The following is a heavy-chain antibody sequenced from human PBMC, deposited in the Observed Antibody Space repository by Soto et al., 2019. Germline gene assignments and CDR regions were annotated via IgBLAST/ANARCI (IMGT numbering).Heavy chain of an antibody. CDR3: ARQVLRYFDY. CDR2: IYYSGST. J-gene: IGHJ4*02. CDR1: GGSISSSSYY. Sequence: SETLSLTCTVSGGSISSSSYYWGWIRQPPGKGLEWIGSIYYSGSTYYNPSLKSRVPISVDTSKNQFSLKLSSVTAADTAVYYCARQVLRYFDYWGQGTLVTVSS. V-gene: IGHV4-39*01. D-gene: IGHD3-9*01.